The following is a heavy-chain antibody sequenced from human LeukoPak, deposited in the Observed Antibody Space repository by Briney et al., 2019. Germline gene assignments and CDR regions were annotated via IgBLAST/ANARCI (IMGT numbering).Heavy chain of an antibody. J-gene: IGHJ5*02. Sequence: SETLSLTCTVSGGSISSYCWSWTRQPPGKGLEWIGYIYYSGSTNYNPSLKSRVTISVDTSKNQFSLKLSSVTAADTAVYYCARHYLHVGSSTTKWFDPWGQGTLVTVSS. D-gene: IGHD2-2*01. CDR3: ARHYLHVGSSTTKWFDP. V-gene: IGHV4-59*08. CDR2: IYYSGST. CDR1: GGSISSYC.